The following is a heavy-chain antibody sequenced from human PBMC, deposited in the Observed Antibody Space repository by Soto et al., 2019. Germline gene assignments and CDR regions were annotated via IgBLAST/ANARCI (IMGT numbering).Heavy chain of an antibody. CDR2: IYYSGST. Sequence: SSETLSLTCTVSGGSISSYYWSWIRQPPGKGLEWIGSIYYSGSTYYNPSLKSRVTISVDTSKNQFSLKLSSVTAADTAVYYCARRVVAARHPYYYHYYMDVWGKGTTVTVSS. V-gene: IGHV4-59*05. D-gene: IGHD6-6*01. CDR1: GGSISSYY. CDR3: ARRVVAARHPYYYHYYMDV. J-gene: IGHJ6*03.